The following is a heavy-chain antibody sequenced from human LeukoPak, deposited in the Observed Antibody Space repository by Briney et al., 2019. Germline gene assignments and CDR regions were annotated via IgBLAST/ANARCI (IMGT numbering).Heavy chain of an antibody. V-gene: IGHV1-46*01. CDR2: INPSGGST. Sequence: ASVKVSCKASGYTFTSYYMHWVRQAPGQGLEWMGIINPSGGSTSYAQKFQGRVTMTRDTSTSTVYMELSSLRSEDTAVYYCARDPNCSGTSCYTVYYGMDVWGQGTTVTVSS. D-gene: IGHD2-2*02. CDR1: GYTFTSYY. J-gene: IGHJ6*02. CDR3: ARDPNCSGTSCYTVYYGMDV.